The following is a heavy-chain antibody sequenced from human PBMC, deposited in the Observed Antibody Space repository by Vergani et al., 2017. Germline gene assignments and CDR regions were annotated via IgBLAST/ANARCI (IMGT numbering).Heavy chain of an antibody. CDR3: ARSYSGYDYYFDY. CDR1: GGTFSSYT. V-gene: IGHV1-69*02. J-gene: IGHJ4*02. CDR2: IIPILGIA. D-gene: IGHD5-12*01. Sequence: QVQLVQSGAEVKKPGSSVKVSCKASGGTFSSYTISWVRQAPGQGLEWMGRIIPILGIANYAQKFQGRVTITADKSTSTAYMELSSLRSEDTAVYYCARSYSGYDYYFDYWGQGTLVTVSS.